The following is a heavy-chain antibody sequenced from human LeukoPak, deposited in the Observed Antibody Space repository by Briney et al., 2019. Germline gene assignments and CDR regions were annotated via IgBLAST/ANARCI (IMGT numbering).Heavy chain of an antibody. CDR3: ARGIYVDIVATAPPFDY. V-gene: IGHV4-34*01. CDR1: GGSFSGYY. CDR2: INHSGST. Sequence: SETLSLTCAVYGGSFSGYYWSWIRQPPGKGLEWIGEINHSGSTNYNPSLKSRVTISVDTSKNQFSLKLSSVTAADTAVYCCARGIYVDIVATAPPFDYWGQGTLVTVSS. D-gene: IGHD5-12*01. J-gene: IGHJ4*02.